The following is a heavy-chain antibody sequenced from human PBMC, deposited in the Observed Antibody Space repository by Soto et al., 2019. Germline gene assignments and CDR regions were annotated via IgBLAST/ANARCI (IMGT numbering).Heavy chain of an antibody. V-gene: IGHV4-30-4*01. CDR2: IYYSGNT. CDR1: GGSTSSDNY. Sequence: QVQLQESGPGLVKPSQTLSLTCTVSGGSTSSDNYWSWIRQPPGKGLEWIGHIYYSGNTDYNPSLKSRLAISIDTSKNQFSLKLSSVTVADTAVYFCAREGGESSDGLYYFDSWGQGSLVTVSS. CDR3: AREGGESSDGLYYFDS. D-gene: IGHD3-16*01. J-gene: IGHJ4*02.